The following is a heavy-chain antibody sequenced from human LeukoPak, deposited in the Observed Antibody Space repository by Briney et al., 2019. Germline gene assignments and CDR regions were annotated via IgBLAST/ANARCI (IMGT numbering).Heavy chain of an antibody. V-gene: IGHV4-34*01. Sequence: SETLSLTCAVSGGSVSGYYWSWIRQPPWKGLEWIGEINHSGSTNYNPSLKSRVTISVDTSKNQFSLKLSSVTAADTAVYYCARVPGYEDYWGQGTLVTVSS. CDR2: INHSGST. D-gene: IGHD5-12*01. CDR3: ARVPGYEDY. J-gene: IGHJ4*02. CDR1: GGSVSGYY.